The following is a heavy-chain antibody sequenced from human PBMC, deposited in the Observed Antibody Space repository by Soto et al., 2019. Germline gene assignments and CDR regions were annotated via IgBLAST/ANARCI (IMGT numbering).Heavy chain of an antibody. V-gene: IGHV3-21*01. J-gene: IGHJ6*02. CDR3: ARDRLNFWSSTSCYLFCLDV. D-gene: IGHD2-2*01. Sequence: QLVESGGGLVKPGGSLRLSCAASGFTFSIYNMNWVRQAPGKGLEWVSSISSSSSYIYYADSVKGRFTISRDNAKNSLYLQLKSLRAEDTAVYYCARDRLNFWSSTSCYLFCLDVWGQVTTVTVSS. CDR1: GFTFSIYN. CDR2: ISSSSSYI.